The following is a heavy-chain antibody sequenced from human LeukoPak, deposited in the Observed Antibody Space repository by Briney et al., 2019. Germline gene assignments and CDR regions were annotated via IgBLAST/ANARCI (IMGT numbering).Heavy chain of an antibody. V-gene: IGHV3-23*01. D-gene: IGHD3-22*01. Sequence: GGSLRLSCAASGFTFSSYAMSWVRQAPGKGLEWVSAISGSGGSTYYADSVKGRFTISRDNSKNTLYLQMNSLRAEDTAVYYCASYDSSGYYSPVEEYWGQGTLVTVSS. J-gene: IGHJ4*02. CDR3: ASYDSSGYYSPVEEY. CDR2: ISGSGGST. CDR1: GFTFSSYA.